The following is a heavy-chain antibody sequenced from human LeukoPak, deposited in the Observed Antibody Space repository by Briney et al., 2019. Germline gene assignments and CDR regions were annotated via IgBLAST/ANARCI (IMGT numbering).Heavy chain of an antibody. Sequence: SVKVSCKASGGTFSSYAISWVRQAPGQGLEWMGGIIPIFGTANYAQKFQGRVTIPTDESTSTAYVELSSLRSEDTAVYYCARDRTPGTNGWFDPWGQGTLVTVSS. CDR3: ARDRTPGTNGWFDP. CDR2: IIPIFGTA. D-gene: IGHD2-8*01. J-gene: IGHJ5*02. V-gene: IGHV1-69*05. CDR1: GGTFSSYA.